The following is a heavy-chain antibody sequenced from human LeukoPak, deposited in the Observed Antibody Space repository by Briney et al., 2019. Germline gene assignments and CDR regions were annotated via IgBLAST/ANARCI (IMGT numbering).Heavy chain of an antibody. CDR3: ARGRWELPY. D-gene: IGHD1-26*01. J-gene: IGHJ4*02. V-gene: IGHV4-59*12. CDR1: GGSISNYY. CDR2: IYFSGTT. Sequence: PSETLSLTCTVSGGSISNYYWSWIRQPPGEGLEWIGYIYFSGTTKYNPSLKSRVTISVDTSKNQFSLKLSYVAAADTAVYYCARGRWELPYWGQGTLVTVSS.